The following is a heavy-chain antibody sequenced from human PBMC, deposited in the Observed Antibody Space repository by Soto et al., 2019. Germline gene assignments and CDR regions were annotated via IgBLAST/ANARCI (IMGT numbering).Heavy chain of an antibody. CDR2: AYYRSQWYY. Sequence: SQTLSLTCAISGGSVSSNSAAWNWIRQSPSRGLEWLGRAYYRSQWYYDSAVSVRSRITVIPDTSKNQFSLQLNSVTPEDTAVYYCTKQKGDRRTYNGMDVWGKATTVTV. CDR3: TKQKGDRRTYNGMDV. J-gene: IGHJ6*04. D-gene: IGHD2-21*02. V-gene: IGHV6-1*01. CDR1: GGSVSSNSAA.